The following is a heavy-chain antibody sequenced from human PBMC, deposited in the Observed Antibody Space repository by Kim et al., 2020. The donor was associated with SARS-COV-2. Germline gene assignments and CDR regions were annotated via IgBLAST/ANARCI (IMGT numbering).Heavy chain of an antibody. J-gene: IGHJ4*02. D-gene: IGHD3-22*01. CDR2: ISSSGSSI. V-gene: IGHV3-11*01. Sequence: GGSLTLSCAASGFTFSDYYMSWIRQAPGKGLEWVSYISSSGSSIYYADSVKGRFTISRDNAKNSLYLQMNSLRAEDTAVYYCARVRVSITMIVVVREPPDYWGQGTLVTVSS. CDR1: GFTFSDYY. CDR3: ARVRVSITMIVVVREPPDY.